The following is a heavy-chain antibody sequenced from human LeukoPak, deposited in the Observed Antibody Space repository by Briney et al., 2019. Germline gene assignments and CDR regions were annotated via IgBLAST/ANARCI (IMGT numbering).Heavy chain of an antibody. D-gene: IGHD3-10*01. V-gene: IGHV1-46*01. CDR2: INPSGGST. Sequence: ASVKVSCKASGYTFTSYYMHWVRQAPGQGLEWMGIINPSGGSTSYAQKFQGRVTMTTDTSTSTAYMELRSLRSDDTAVYYCARDLTWFGESKYYYYYGMDVWGQGTTVTVSS. CDR1: GYTFTSYY. CDR3: ARDLTWFGESKYYYYYGMDV. J-gene: IGHJ6*02.